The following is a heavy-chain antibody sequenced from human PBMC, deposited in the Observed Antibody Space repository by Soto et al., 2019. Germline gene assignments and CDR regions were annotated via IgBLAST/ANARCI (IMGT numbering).Heavy chain of an antibody. CDR1: GYTFTSYY. CDR2: INPSGGST. Sequence: ASVKVSCKASGYTFTSYYMHWLRQAPGQGLEWMGIINPSGGSTSYAQKFQGRVTMTRDTSTSTFYMELSSLRSEDTAIYYCARDHSNDDNVWWLDPWGQGTLVTVSS. CDR3: ARDHSNDDNVWWLDP. V-gene: IGHV1-46*03. J-gene: IGHJ5*02. D-gene: IGHD3-16*01.